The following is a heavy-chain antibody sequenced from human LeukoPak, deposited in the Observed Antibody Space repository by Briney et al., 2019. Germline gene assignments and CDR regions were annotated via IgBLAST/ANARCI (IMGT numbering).Heavy chain of an antibody. D-gene: IGHD6-13*01. V-gene: IGHV3-53*01. J-gene: IGHJ5*02. Sequence: PGGSLRLSCAASGFTVSSNYMSWVRQAPGKGLEWVSVIYSGGSTYYADSVKGRFTISRDSSKNTLYLQMNSLRAEDTAVYYCAAGYSSSWYKTYNWFDPWGQGTLVTVSS. CDR3: AAGYSSSWYKTYNWFDP. CDR2: IYSGGST. CDR1: GFTVSSNY.